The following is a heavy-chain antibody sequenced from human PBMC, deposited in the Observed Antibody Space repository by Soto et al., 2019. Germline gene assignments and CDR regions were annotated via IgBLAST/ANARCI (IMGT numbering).Heavy chain of an antibody. CDR1: VYSFRSHA. Sequence: EVQVLESGGGLVQPGGSLTLSCEGSVYSFRSHAMTCIRDAPGEAPVCVSTITADGGTYYADSVKGRFAMSRDTSESTLYLQMNSLGAEDTAAYYCAPHVSCSGGSCQYDAFAIRGQGTMVTVSS. J-gene: IGHJ3*02. D-gene: IGHD2-15*01. CDR3: APHVSCSGGSCQYDAFAI. V-gene: IGHV3-23*01. CDR2: ITADGGT.